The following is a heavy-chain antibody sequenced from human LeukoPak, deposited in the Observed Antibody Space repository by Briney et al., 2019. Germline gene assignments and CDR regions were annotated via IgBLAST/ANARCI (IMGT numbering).Heavy chain of an antibody. CDR3: ASGLGSGSSPSFDY. J-gene: IGHJ4*02. CDR2: IIPIFGTA. V-gene: IGHV1-69*05. Sequence: SVKVSCKASGYTFTSYGISWVRQAPGQGLEWMGGIIPIFGTANYAQKFQGRVTITTDESTSTAYMELSSLRSEDTAVYYCASGLGSGSSPSFDYWGQGTLVTVSS. D-gene: IGHD3-10*01. CDR1: GYTFTSYG.